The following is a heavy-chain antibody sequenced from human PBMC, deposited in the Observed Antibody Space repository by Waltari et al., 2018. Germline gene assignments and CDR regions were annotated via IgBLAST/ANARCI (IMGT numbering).Heavy chain of an antibody. CDR3: ARVGGYGSKRAEYFEF. D-gene: IGHD3-16*01. V-gene: IGHV4-39*07. Sequence: PGKGLEWIGRISGSGGSTDYNPSLKSRVTISKDTSKNQFSLKLRSVTAADTAVYYCARVGGYGSKRAEYFEFWGQGALVTVSS. J-gene: IGHJ1*01. CDR2: ISGSGGST.